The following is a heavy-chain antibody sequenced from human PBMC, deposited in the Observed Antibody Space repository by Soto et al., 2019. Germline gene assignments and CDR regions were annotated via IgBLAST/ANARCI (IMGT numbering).Heavy chain of an antibody. CDR3: ARALNDYSNYDSLKFDY. CDR2: IYYSGST. CDR1: GGSISSYY. J-gene: IGHJ4*02. Sequence: SETLSLTCTVSGGSISSYYWSWIRQPPGKGLEWIGYIYYSGSTNYNPSLKSRVTISVDTSKNQFSLKLSSVTAADTAVYYCARALNDYSNYDSLKFDYWGQGTLVTVSS. D-gene: IGHD4-4*01. V-gene: IGHV4-59*01.